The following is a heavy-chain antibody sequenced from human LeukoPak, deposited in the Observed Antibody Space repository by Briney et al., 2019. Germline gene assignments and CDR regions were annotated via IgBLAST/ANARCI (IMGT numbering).Heavy chain of an antibody. CDR3: AREFMA. D-gene: IGHD3-10*01. CDR2: IYTSGST. Sequence: PSETLSLTCTVSGGSISSGSYYWSWIRQPAGKGLEWIGRIYTSGSTNYNPSLKSRVTISVDTSKNQFSLKLSSVTAADTAVYYCAREFMAWGQGTMVTVSS. V-gene: IGHV4-61*02. CDR1: GGSISSGSYY. J-gene: IGHJ3*01.